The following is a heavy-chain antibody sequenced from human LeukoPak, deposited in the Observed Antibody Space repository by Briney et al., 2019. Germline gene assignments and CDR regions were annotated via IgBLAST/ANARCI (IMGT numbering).Heavy chain of an antibody. CDR1: GFTFSSYA. D-gene: IGHD4-17*01. Sequence: PGGSLRLSCAASGFTFSSYAMSWVRQAPGKGLEWVSAVSGSGGSTYYADSVKGRFTISRDNSKNTLYLQMNSLRAEDTAVYYCANYDYGDYVGAFDIWGQGTMVTVSS. J-gene: IGHJ3*02. CDR3: ANYDYGDYVGAFDI. V-gene: IGHV3-23*01. CDR2: VSGSGGST.